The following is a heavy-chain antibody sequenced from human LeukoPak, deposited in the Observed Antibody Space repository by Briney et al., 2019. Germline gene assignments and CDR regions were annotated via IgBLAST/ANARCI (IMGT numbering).Heavy chain of an antibody. D-gene: IGHD6-13*01. CDR2: INPNSGGT. Sequence: GASVKVSCKASGYTFTDYYIHWVRQAPGQGLEWMGWINPNSGGTSYAQKFQGRVTMTRDTSTSTVYMELSSLRSEDTAVYYCARDNWGSHTDPAAGFDYWGQGTLVTGSS. V-gene: IGHV1-2*02. CDR1: GYTFTDYY. CDR3: ARDNWGSHTDPAAGFDY. J-gene: IGHJ4*02.